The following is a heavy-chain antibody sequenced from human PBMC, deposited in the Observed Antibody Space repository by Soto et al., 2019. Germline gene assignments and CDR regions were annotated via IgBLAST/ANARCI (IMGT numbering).Heavy chain of an antibody. D-gene: IGHD6-13*01. Sequence: QVQLEESGGGVVQPGRSLRLSCVVSGFTLSYYGVQWVRQAPGGGLEWVAVMYGDGRNKWYEDAVQGRFTISRDTSRNTVYLQMSSLRAEDTAIYYCARGNCPGSTCFDYWGQGTLVTVSS. V-gene: IGHV3-33*01. CDR1: GFTLSYYG. CDR3: ARGNCPGSTCFDY. J-gene: IGHJ4*02. CDR2: MYGDGRNK.